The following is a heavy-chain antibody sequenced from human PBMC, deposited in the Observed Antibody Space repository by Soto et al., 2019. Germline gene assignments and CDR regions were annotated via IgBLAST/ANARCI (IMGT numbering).Heavy chain of an antibody. V-gene: IGHV4-39*01. D-gene: IGHD4-17*01. Sequence: SETLSLTCTVSGDSIRIADYFWGWIRQPPGKGLDWIGSIYYSGRTYYNLSLKSRVTISIDMSRSQFSLTLNSVTAADTAVYYCARWSPNASYGGWVGYWGQGTLVTVSS. CDR1: GDSIRIADYF. CDR2: IYYSGRT. J-gene: IGHJ4*02. CDR3: ARWSPNASYGGWVGY.